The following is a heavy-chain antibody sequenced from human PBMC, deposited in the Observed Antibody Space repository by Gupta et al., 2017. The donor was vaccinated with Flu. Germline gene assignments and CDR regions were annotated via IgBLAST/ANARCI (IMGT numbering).Heavy chain of an antibody. V-gene: IGHV3-74*03. D-gene: IGHD4-17*01. CDR3: ATVTSGC. Sequence: SYLQWVRQAPGKGLVWVSRINPDGSSTTYAESVKGRFNISRDNAKNTLYLQMNSLGDDDTAVYYCATVTSGCWGQGTLVTVSS. CDR2: INPDGSST. J-gene: IGHJ4*02. CDR1: SY.